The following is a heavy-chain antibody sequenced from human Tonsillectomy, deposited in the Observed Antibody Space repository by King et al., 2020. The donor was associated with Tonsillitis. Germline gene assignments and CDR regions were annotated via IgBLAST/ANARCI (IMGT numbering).Heavy chain of an antibody. Sequence: VQLVESGAEVKKPGASVKVSCKASGYTFTGYYMHWVRQAPGQGLEWMGWINPNSGGTNYAQKFQGRVTMTRDTSISTAYMELSRLRSDDTAVSYCARWGVGLLPSVGNDYWGQGTLVTVSS. CDR3: ARWGVGLLPSVGNDY. D-gene: IGHD1-26*01. CDR1: GYTFTGYY. CDR2: INPNSGGT. V-gene: IGHV1-2*02. J-gene: IGHJ4*02.